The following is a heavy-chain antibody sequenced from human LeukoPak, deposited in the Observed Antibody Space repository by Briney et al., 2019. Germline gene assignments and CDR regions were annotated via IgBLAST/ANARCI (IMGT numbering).Heavy chain of an antibody. V-gene: IGHV1-18*01. D-gene: IGHD3-22*01. Sequence: ASVKVSCKASGYTFTSYGISWVRQAPGQGLEWMGWISAYNGNTNYAQKFQGRVTITADESTSTAYMELSSLRSEDTAVYYCARGLGDSSGYYYYYYYYYMDVWGKGTTVTISS. CDR2: ISAYNGNT. J-gene: IGHJ6*03. CDR1: GYTFTSYG. CDR3: ARGLGDSSGYYYYYYYYYMDV.